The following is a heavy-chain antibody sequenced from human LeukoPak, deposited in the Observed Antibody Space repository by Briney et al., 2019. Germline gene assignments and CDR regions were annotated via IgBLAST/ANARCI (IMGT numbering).Heavy chain of an antibody. D-gene: IGHD2-15*01. J-gene: IGHJ4*02. CDR2: INHSGST. V-gene: IGHV4-34*01. Sequence: SETLSLTCAVYGGSFSGYYWSWIRQPPGKGLEWIGEINHSGSTNYNPSLKSRVTISVDTSKNQFSLKLSSVTAADTAVYYCAKIFGWPSYYFDYWGQGSLVTVSS. CDR1: GGSFSGYY. CDR3: AKIFGWPSYYFDY.